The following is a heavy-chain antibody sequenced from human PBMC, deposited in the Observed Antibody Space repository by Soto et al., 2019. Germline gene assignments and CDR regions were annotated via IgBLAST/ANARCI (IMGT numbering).Heavy chain of an antibody. CDR2: INAGNGNT. V-gene: IGHV1-3*01. CDR3: ARGQVYCSGGSCPISHLGYYDYMDV. CDR1: GYTFTSYA. D-gene: IGHD2-15*01. J-gene: IGHJ6*03. Sequence: QVQLVQSGAEVKKPGASVKVSCKASGYTFTSYAMHWVRQAPGQRLEWMGWINAGNGNTKYSQKFQGRVTITRETSARTAYMELSSLRSEDTAVYYCARGQVYCSGGSCPISHLGYYDYMDVWDKGTTVTVSS.